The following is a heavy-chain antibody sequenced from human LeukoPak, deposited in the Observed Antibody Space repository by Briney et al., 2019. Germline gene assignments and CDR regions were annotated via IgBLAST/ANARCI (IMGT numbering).Heavy chain of an antibody. V-gene: IGHV3-74*01. CDR3: ARDPIAARPLDY. Sequence: GGSLRLSCAASGFTFSSYAMHWVRQAPGKGLVWVSRINSDGSSTSYADSVKGRFTISRDNAKNTLYLQMNSLRAEDTAVYYCARDPIAARPLDYWGQGTLVTVSS. D-gene: IGHD6-6*01. J-gene: IGHJ4*02. CDR1: GFTFSSYA. CDR2: INSDGSST.